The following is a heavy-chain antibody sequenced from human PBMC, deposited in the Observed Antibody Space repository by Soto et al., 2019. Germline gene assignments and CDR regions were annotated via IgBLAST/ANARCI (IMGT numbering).Heavy chain of an antibody. Sequence: GGSLRLSCAASGFTFSSYSMNWVRQAPGKGLEWVSYISSSSSTIYYADSVKGRFTISRDNAKNSLYLQMNSLRDEDTAVYYCASVRGFYSGSERGGLGMDVWGQGTTVTVSS. J-gene: IGHJ6*02. CDR3: ASVRGFYSGSERGGLGMDV. CDR2: ISSSSSTI. D-gene: IGHD1-26*01. V-gene: IGHV3-48*02. CDR1: GFTFSSYS.